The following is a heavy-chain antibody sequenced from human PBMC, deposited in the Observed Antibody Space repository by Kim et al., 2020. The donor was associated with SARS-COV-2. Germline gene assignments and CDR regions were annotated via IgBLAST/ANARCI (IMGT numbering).Heavy chain of an antibody. J-gene: IGHJ4*02. V-gene: IGHV3-15*01. CDR3: TTVAGIVVVTGDY. Sequence: YAAPVKGRFTISRDDSKNTLYLQMNSLKTEDTAVYYCTTVAGIVVVTGDYWGQGTLVTVSS. D-gene: IGHD2-21*02.